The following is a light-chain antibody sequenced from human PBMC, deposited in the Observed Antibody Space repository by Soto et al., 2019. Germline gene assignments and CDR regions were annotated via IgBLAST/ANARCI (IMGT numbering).Light chain of an antibody. CDR3: QQYSVYWT. CDR1: QRISSY. Sequence: DIQMTQSPSSLSASVGDRVTITCRASQRISSYLNWYQQKPGKAPRLLIYAASSLQSGVPSRFSGSGSGTEFTLTINSLQPDDFATYYCQQYSVYWTFGQGTKVDIK. CDR2: AAS. J-gene: IGKJ1*01. V-gene: IGKV1-39*01.